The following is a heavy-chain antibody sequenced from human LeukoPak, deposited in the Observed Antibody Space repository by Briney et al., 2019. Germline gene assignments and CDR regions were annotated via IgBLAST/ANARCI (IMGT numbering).Heavy chain of an antibody. Sequence: PGGSLRLSCAASGFTFSSYAMSWVRQAPGKGLEWVSSISSSSSYIYYADSVKGRFTISRDNAKNSLYLQMNSLRAEDTAVYYCASSLDPRSSSSVYPTTTIDYWGQGTLVTVSS. D-gene: IGHD6-6*01. CDR1: GFTFSSYA. V-gene: IGHV3-21*01. CDR2: ISSSSSYI. CDR3: ASSLDPRSSSSVYPTTTIDY. J-gene: IGHJ4*02.